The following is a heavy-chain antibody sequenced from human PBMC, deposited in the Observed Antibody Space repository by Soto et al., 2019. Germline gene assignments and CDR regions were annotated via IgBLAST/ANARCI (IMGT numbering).Heavy chain of an antibody. D-gene: IGHD6-6*01. CDR3: ARQSSSSGYYGMAV. J-gene: IGHJ6*02. CDR2: INPNSGGT. CDR1: GYTFTGYY. V-gene: IGHV1-2*04. Sequence: ASVKVSCKASGYTFTGYYMHWVRQAPGQGLEWMGWINPNSGGTNYAQKFQGWVTMTRDTSISTAYMELSRLRSDDTAVYYCARQSSSSGYYGMAVWGQGTTVTVSS.